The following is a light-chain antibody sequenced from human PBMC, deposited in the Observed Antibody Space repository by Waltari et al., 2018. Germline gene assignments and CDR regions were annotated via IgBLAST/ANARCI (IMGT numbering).Light chain of an antibody. J-gene: IGLJ3*02. CDR2: DVS. CDR3: SSYAGSNNLV. CDR1: SSHVGGHNY. Sequence: QSALTQPPSASGSPGQSVPIPCTGTSSHVGGHNYASWYQQHPGKAPKLMIYDVSQRPSGVPDRFAGSKSGNTASLTVSGLQAEDEADYYCSSYAGSNNLVFGGGTKLTVL. V-gene: IGLV2-8*01.